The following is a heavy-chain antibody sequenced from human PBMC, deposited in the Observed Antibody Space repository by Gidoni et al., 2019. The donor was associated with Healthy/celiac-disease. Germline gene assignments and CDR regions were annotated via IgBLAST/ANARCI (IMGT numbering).Heavy chain of an antibody. V-gene: IGHV3-23*01. Sequence: EVQLLESGGGLVQPGGSLRLSCAASGFTFSSYAMSWVRQAPGKGREWGSAISGSGGSTYYAESVKGRFTISRDNSKNTLYLQMNSLRAEDTAVYYCAKDLTGGSCDYWGQGTLVTVSS. CDR3: AKDLTGGSCDY. J-gene: IGHJ4*02. D-gene: IGHD2-15*01. CDR1: GFTFSSYA. CDR2: ISGSGGST.